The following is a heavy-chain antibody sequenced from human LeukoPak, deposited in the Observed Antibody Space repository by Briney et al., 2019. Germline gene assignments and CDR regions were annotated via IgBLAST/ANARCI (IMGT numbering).Heavy chain of an antibody. Sequence: SVKVSCKASGGTFSSYAISWVRQAPGQGLEWMGGIIPIFGTANYAQKFQGRVTITADESTSTAYMELSSLRSEDTAVYYCARDGPVGSSGYRLTWFDPWGQGTLVTVSS. CDR3: ARDGPVGSSGYRLTWFDP. CDR1: GGTFSSYA. CDR2: IIPIFGTA. J-gene: IGHJ5*02. V-gene: IGHV1-69*13. D-gene: IGHD5-12*01.